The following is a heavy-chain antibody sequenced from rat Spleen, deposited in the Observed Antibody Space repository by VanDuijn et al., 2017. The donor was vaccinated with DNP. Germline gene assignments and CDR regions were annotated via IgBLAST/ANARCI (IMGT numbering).Heavy chain of an antibody. V-gene: IGHV5-58*01. CDR3: AKANGRD. D-gene: IGHD4-3*01. CDR2: IRYDGGST. Sequence: EVQLVESGGGLVQPGGSLKLSCVASGFTFSNYWMYWIRQAPTKGLEWVAYIRYDGGSTYYGDSVKGRFTISRDNTKNTLYLQMNSLRSEDTATYYCAKANGRDWGQGVMVTVSS. J-gene: IGHJ2*01. CDR1: GFTFSNYW.